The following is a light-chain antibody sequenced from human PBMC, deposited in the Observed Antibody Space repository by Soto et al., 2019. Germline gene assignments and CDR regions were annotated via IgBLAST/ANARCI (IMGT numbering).Light chain of an antibody. CDR1: QSISSW. Sequence: DIQMTQSPSTLSASVGDRVTITCRASQSISSWLAWYQQKPGKAPKLLIYDASSLERGVPSRFSGSGSGTEFTLTISSLQPDDFATYYCQQYNSYSPSTFGQGTKLEIK. CDR2: DAS. V-gene: IGKV1-5*01. J-gene: IGKJ2*02. CDR3: QQYNSYSPST.